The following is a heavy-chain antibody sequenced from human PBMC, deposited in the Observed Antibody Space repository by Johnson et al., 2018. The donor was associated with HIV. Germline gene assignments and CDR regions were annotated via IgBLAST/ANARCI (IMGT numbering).Heavy chain of an antibody. CDR1: GFTFSSYA. D-gene: IGHD1-26*01. Sequence: QVQLVESGGGVVKPGGSLRLSCAASGFTFSSYAMHWVRQAPGKGLEWVALISYDGTNKNYADSVKGRFTISRDNSKNTLYLQMNSLRAEDTAVYYCAAPSLGGATFDAFDIWGQGTMVTVSS. J-gene: IGHJ3*02. CDR3: AAPSLGGATFDAFDI. V-gene: IGHV3-30-3*01. CDR2: ISYDGTNK.